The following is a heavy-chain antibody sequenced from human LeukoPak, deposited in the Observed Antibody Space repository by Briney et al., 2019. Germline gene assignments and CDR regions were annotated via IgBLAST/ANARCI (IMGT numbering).Heavy chain of an antibody. D-gene: IGHD2-15*01. J-gene: IGHJ5*02. Sequence: SETLSLTCTVSGAAIRSYYWSWIRQPPGKGLEWIGYIYDRGGSNYNPSLKSRVTISADMSKNQFSLKLSSVTAADTAVYYCASSGGQTLPQYNWFDPWGQGTLVTVSS. V-gene: IGHV4-59*01. CDR2: IYDRGGS. CDR1: GAAIRSYY. CDR3: ASSGGQTLPQYNWFDP.